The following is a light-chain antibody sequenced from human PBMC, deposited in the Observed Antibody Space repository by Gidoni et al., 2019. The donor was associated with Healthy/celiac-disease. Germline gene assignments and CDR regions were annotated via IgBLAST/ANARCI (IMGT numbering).Light chain of an antibody. Sequence: SYVLTQPPSVSVAPGKTARITCGGNNIGSKSVHWYQQKPGQAPVLVVYGDSDRPSGIPERFSGSNSGNTATLTISRVEAGDEADYYCQVWDSSSDHHYVFGTGTKVTVL. CDR1: NIGSKS. CDR2: GDS. CDR3: QVWDSSSDHHYV. J-gene: IGLJ1*01. V-gene: IGLV3-21*03.